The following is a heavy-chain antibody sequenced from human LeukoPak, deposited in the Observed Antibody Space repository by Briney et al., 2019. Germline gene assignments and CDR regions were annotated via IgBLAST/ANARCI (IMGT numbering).Heavy chain of an antibody. CDR1: GYTFTSYY. V-gene: IGHV7-4-1*02. CDR2: INTNTGNP. D-gene: IGHD5-18*01. J-gene: IGHJ4*02. CDR3: ARERPLIPGYTYYYSEY. Sequence: GASVKVSCKASGYTFTSYYTHWVRQAPGQGLEWMGWINTNTGNPTYAQGFTGRFVFSLDTSVSTAYLQISSLKTEDTAVYYCARERPLIPGYTYYYSEYWGQGTLVTASS.